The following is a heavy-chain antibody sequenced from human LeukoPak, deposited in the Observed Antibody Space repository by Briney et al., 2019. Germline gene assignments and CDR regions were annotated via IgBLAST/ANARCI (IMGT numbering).Heavy chain of an antibody. V-gene: IGHV1-2*02. CDR2: INPNSGGT. CDR3: ARTPATVVSLDY. D-gene: IGHD4-23*01. J-gene: IGHJ4*02. CDR1: GYTFTGYN. Sequence: GASVKVSCKASGYTFTGYNMHWGRQAPGQGLEWMGWINPNSGGTNYAQKFQGRVTMTRDTSISTAYMELSRLRSDDTAVYYCARTPATVVSLDYWGQGTLVTVSS.